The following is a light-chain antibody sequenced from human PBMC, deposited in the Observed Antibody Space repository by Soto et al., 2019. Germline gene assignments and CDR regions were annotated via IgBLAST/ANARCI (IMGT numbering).Light chain of an antibody. J-gene: IGLJ3*02. Sequence: QSVLTQPPSASGTPGQTVTISCSGSNSNIGNYIVNWYQQLPGKAPTLLIYSTTQRPSGVPDRFSGSKSGSSASLAISGLQSEDEAHYHCAAWDDALDGVVFGGGTKLTVL. CDR2: STT. CDR3: AAWDDALDGVV. V-gene: IGLV1-44*01. CDR1: NSNIGNYI.